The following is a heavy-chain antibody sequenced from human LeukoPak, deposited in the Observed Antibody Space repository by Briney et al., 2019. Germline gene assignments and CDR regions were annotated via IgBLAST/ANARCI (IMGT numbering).Heavy chain of an antibody. CDR2: ISFDGNNK. CDR3: AKDTYSYGYFDY. J-gene: IGHJ4*02. V-gene: IGHV3-30*18. CDR1: GFTLSSFG. D-gene: IGHD5-18*01. Sequence: GGSLRLSCAASGFTLSSFGMHWVRQAPGKGLEWVAAISFDGNNKYYADSVKGRFTISSDNSKNTLYLQMNSLRAEDTAVYYCAKDTYSYGYFDYWGQGTPVTVSS.